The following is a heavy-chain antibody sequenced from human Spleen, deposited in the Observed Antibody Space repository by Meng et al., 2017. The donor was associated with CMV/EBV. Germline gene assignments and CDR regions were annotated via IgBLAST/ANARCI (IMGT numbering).Heavy chain of an antibody. J-gene: IGHJ6*02. CDR3: ARDLKGTTVTSTGLYGLDV. CDR2: LNPKSGAT. CDR1: GYTFTSYG. Sequence: ASVKVSCKASGYTFTSYGISWVRQAPGQGLVWMGWLNPKSGATNYAQKSQGRVTMTRDTSISTAYLEVTSLTSDDTAVYYCARDLKGTTVTSTGLYGLDVWGQGTTVTVSS. D-gene: IGHD4-11*01. V-gene: IGHV1-2*02.